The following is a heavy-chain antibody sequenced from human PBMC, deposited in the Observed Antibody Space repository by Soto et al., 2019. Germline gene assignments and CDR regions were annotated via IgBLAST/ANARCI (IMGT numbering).Heavy chain of an antibody. J-gene: IGHJ3*02. CDR1: GYTFTNYY. CDR3: ARSISHNFCSGDSSYALGVFDI. V-gene: IGHV1-2*02. D-gene: IGHD2-21*01. CDR2: IKPNSGGT. Sequence: AGVKVSCLSSGYTFTNYYIHWLRQAPGQGLEGMGGIKPNSGGTNYAKGWNGRVTMTGAASISTAYMELRRLRSDDTAVYSCARSISHNFCSGDSSYALGVFDIWGQGTVVTVSS.